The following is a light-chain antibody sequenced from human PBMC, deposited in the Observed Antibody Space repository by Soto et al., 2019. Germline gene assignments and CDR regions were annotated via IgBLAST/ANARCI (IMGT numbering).Light chain of an antibody. CDR3: QQLILWPWLT. J-gene: IGKJ4*01. CDR2: DAS. CDR1: QSVSSY. V-gene: IGKV3-11*01. Sequence: EIVLTQSPATLSLSPGERATLSCRASQSVSSYLAWYQQKPGQARRLLIYDASNRATGIPARFSCSGSGTDFAHAISSLEPEHFAVYYCQQLILWPWLTFGGGTKGEIK.